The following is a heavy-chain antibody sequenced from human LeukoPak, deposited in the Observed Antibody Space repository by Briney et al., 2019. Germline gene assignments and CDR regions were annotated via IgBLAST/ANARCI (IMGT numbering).Heavy chain of an antibody. CDR3: AGATMVRGVIIYIVGGGMDV. CDR1: GFTFSSYS. D-gene: IGHD3-10*01. CDR2: ISSSSSYI. Sequence: GGSLRLSCAASGFTFSSYSMNWVRQAPGKGLEWVSSISSSSSYIYYADSVKGRFTISRDNAKNSLYLQMNSLRAEDTAVYYCAGATMVRGVIIYIVGGGMDVWGQGTTVTVSS. J-gene: IGHJ6*02. V-gene: IGHV3-21*01.